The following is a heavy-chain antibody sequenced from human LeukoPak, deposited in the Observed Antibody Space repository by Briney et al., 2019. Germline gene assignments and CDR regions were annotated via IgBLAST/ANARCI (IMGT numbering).Heavy chain of an antibody. D-gene: IGHD3-22*01. CDR2: ISAYNGNT. Sequence: ASVKVSCKASGYTFTSYGISWVRQAPGQGLEWMGWISAYNGNTNYAQKLQGRVTVTTDTSTSTAYMELRSLRSDDTAVYYCARDTLGTYYYYDSSGYPYWGQGTLVTVSS. CDR3: ARDTLGTYYYYDSSGYPY. CDR1: GYTFTSYG. J-gene: IGHJ4*02. V-gene: IGHV1-18*01.